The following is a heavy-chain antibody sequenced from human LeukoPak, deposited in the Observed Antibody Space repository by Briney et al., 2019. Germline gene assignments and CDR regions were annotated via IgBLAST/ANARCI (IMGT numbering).Heavy chain of an antibody. Sequence: GGSLRLSCAAPGFTFSSYAMSWVRQAPGKGLEWVSAISGSGGSTYYADSVKGRFTISRDNSKNTLYLQMNSLRAEDTAVYYCAKAHDYGDYNPFDYWGQGTLVTVSS. CDR3: AKAHDYGDYNPFDY. CDR2: ISGSGGST. D-gene: IGHD4-17*01. V-gene: IGHV3-23*01. J-gene: IGHJ4*02. CDR1: GFTFSSYA.